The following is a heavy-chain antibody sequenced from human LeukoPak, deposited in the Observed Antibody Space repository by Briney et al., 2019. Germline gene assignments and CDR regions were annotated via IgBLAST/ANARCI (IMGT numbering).Heavy chain of an antibody. CDR2: FDPEDGET. CDR1: GYTLTELS. Sequence: ASVEVSCKVSGYTLTELSMHWVRQAPGKGLEWMGGFDPEDGETIYAQKFQGRVTMTEDTSTDTAYMELSSLRSEDTAVYYCATDLGAKYYYDSSGSGDYWGQGTLVTVSS. CDR3: ATDLGAKYYYDSSGSGDY. V-gene: IGHV1-24*01. D-gene: IGHD3-22*01. J-gene: IGHJ4*02.